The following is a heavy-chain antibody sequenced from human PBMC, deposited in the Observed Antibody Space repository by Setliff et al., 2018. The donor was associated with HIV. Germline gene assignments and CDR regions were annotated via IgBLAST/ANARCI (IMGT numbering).Heavy chain of an antibody. CDR3: ARDVYYYFYMNV. Sequence: SVKVSCKASGDTFSSYAISWVRQAPGQGLEWMGRIIPIFGSPNYAQKFQGRVTITADKSTSTAYMELSSLRSEDTAVYYCARDVYYYFYMNVWGKGTTVTVSS. V-gene: IGHV1-69*06. CDR2: IIPIFGSP. J-gene: IGHJ6*03. CDR1: GDTFSSYA.